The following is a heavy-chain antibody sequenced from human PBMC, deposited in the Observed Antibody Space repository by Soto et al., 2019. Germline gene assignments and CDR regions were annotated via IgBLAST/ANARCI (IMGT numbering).Heavy chain of an antibody. CDR3: GRRAPPMDA. CDR1: TFTSYG. Sequence: TFTSYGISWVRQAPGQGLEWMGWISAYNGNTKYAQKLQGRVTMTTDTSTSTAYMELRSLSSDDTAVYYCGRRAPPMDAWGQGTTFTFSS. CDR2: ISAYNGNT. V-gene: IGHV1-18*01. J-gene: IGHJ6*02.